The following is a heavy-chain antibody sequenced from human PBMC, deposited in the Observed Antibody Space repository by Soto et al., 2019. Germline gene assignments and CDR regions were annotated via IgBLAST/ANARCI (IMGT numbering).Heavy chain of an antibody. CDR2: INAGNGNT. Sequence: ASVKVSCKASGYTFTSYAMHWVRQAPGQRLEWMGWINAGNGNTKYSQKFQGRVTITRDTSASTAYMELSSLRSEDTAVYYCARVGSRLWFGEPPGDAFDIWGQGTMVTVSS. D-gene: IGHD3-10*01. V-gene: IGHV1-3*01. CDR3: ARVGSRLWFGEPPGDAFDI. CDR1: GYTFTSYA. J-gene: IGHJ3*02.